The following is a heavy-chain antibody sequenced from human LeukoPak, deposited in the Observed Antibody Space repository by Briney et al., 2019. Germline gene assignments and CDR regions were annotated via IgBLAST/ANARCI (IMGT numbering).Heavy chain of an antibody. CDR3: ASFTYYDYVWGSYRPQVLWY. Sequence: ASLTLSCAASGYTFTGYYMHWVRQAPGQGLEWMGGINHSGGGTYYAQPLSGRFTITSATSNSTAHMQLTRLSADATAVYYWASFTYYDYVWGSYRPQVLWYWGQGALVTVSS. CDR2: INHSGGGT. CDR1: GYTFTGYY. J-gene: IGHJ4*02. D-gene: IGHD3-16*02. V-gene: IGHV1-2*02.